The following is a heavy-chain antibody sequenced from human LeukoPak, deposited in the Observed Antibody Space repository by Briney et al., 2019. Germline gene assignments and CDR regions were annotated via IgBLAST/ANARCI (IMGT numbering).Heavy chain of an antibody. Sequence: ASVKVSCKASGYTFTSYGISWVRQAPGQGLEWMGWISAYNGNTNYAQKLQGRVTMTTDTSTSTAYMELRSPRSDDTAVYYCARSGPYSSGWYDHIEFDYWGQGTLVTVSS. V-gene: IGHV1-18*01. CDR2: ISAYNGNT. CDR1: GYTFTSYG. D-gene: IGHD6-19*01. CDR3: ARSGPYSSGWYDHIEFDY. J-gene: IGHJ4*02.